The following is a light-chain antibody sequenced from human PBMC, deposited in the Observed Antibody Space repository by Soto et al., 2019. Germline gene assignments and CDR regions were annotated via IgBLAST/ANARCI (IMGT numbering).Light chain of an antibody. J-gene: IGKJ4*01. V-gene: IGKV3-11*01. CDR1: QSISSH. CDR2: DAS. Sequence: EIVLTQSPATLSLSPGERATLSCRASQSISSHLAWYQQKPGQAPRLVMYDASNRATGIPARFSGSGPGTDFTLTISSLEPEDFALYYCQQRVNWPLTFGGGTKVEIK. CDR3: QQRVNWPLT.